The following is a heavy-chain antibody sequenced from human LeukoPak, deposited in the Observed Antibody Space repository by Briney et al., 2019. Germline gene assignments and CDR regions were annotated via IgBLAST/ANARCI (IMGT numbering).Heavy chain of an antibody. Sequence: SETLSLTCTVSGGSISSGDYYWSWIRQPPGKGLEWIGYIYYSGSTYYNPSLKSRVTISVDTSKNQFSLKLSSVTAADTAVYYCARVSTSYGDYHLAFGYWGQGTLVTVSS. CDR1: GGSISSGDYY. CDR2: IYYSGST. D-gene: IGHD4-17*01. CDR3: ARVSTSYGDYHLAFGY. J-gene: IGHJ4*02. V-gene: IGHV4-30-4*01.